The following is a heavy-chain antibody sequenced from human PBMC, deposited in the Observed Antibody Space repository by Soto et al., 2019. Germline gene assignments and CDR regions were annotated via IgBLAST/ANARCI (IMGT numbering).Heavy chain of an antibody. CDR1: GGTFSSYA. CDR2: IIPIFGTA. J-gene: IGHJ6*02. CDR3: ASPPPHHYYYGMDV. V-gene: IGHV1-69*12. Sequence: QVQLVQSGAEVKKPGSSVKVSCKASGGTFSSYAISWVRQAPGQGLERMGGIIPIFGTANYAQKFQGRVTITADESTSTAYMELSSLRSEDTAVYYCASPPPHHYYYGMDVWGQGTTVTVSS.